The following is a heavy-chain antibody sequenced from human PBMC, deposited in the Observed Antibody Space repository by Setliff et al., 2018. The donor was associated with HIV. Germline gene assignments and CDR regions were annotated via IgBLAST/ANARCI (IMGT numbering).Heavy chain of an antibody. V-gene: IGHV4-61*02. CDR3: ARHGTWNSQRFHFDY. Sequence: SETLSLTCTFSGDSISSGNYYWSWIRQPAGKGLEWVGRIYSTGSTNYNPSLRSRVTMSVEMSKNQFSLKLNSVTAADTAVYYCARHGTWNSQRFHFDYWGQGTPVTVSS. J-gene: IGHJ4*02. CDR2: IYSTGST. CDR1: GDSISSGNYY. D-gene: IGHD1-7*01.